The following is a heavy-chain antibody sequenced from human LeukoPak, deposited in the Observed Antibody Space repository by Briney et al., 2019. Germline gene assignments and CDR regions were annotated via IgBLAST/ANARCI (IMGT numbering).Heavy chain of an antibody. V-gene: IGHV3-30*03. CDR2: VSKDGNTK. Sequence: QPGGSLRLSCAASGFTVSSNYMSWVRQAPGKGLEWVAVVSKDGNTKYYADSVKGRFTISRDNSKNTVYLQMNSLRVEDTSVYYCARGIQPPKYYGSGSDTFDIWGQGTMVTVSS. CDR3: ARGIQPPKYYGSGSDTFDI. D-gene: IGHD3-10*01. CDR1: GFTVSSNY. J-gene: IGHJ3*02.